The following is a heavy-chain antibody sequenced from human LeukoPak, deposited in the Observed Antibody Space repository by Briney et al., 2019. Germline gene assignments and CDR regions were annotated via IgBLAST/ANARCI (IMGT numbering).Heavy chain of an antibody. CDR1: GYTFTGYY. V-gene: IGHV1-2*02. CDR2: INPNSGGT. D-gene: IGHD1-26*01. Sequence: ASVKVSCNSSGYTFTGYYMHWVRQAPGQGLEWMGWINPNSGGTHYAQKFQGRVTITRDTSINTAYMELSRLISDDTAIYYCARGSSIVTSTIDWFDPWGQGALVAVSS. J-gene: IGHJ5*02. CDR3: ARGSSIVTSTIDWFDP.